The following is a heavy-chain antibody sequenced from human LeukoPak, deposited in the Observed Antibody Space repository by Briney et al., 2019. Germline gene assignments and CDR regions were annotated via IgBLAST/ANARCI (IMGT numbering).Heavy chain of an antibody. Sequence: PSETLSLTCIVSGVSISSGDYYWGWIRQPPGKGLEWIGSIYYSGRTYYNTPLKGRVTISEDTSMNQFSLKLSFVTAADSAVYYCARHRTAINRYGPYDAFDIWGRGTMVTVSS. J-gene: IGHJ3*02. CDR1: GVSISSGDYY. CDR3: ARHRTAINRYGPYDAFDI. CDR2: IYYSGRT. V-gene: IGHV4-39*01. D-gene: IGHD5-18*01.